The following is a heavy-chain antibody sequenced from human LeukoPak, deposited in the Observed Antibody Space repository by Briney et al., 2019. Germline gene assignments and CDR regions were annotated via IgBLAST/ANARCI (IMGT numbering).Heavy chain of an antibody. V-gene: IGHV4-34*01. CDR2: INHSGST. Sequence: SETLSLTCAVYGGSFSGYYWSWIRQPPGKGLEWIGEINHSGSTNYNPSLKSRVTISVDTSKNQFSLKLSSVTAADTAVYYCARDPYDSRYFDIWGQGTMVTVSS. D-gene: IGHD3-22*01. CDR3: ARDPYDSRYFDI. CDR1: GGSFSGYY. J-gene: IGHJ3*02.